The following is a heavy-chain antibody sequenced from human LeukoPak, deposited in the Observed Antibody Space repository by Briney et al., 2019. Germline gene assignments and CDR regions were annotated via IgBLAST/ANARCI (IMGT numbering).Heavy chain of an antibody. CDR3: ARGLRLGESLNY. CDR1: GFIVSSNY. V-gene: IGHV3-21*01. D-gene: IGHD3-16*01. J-gene: IGHJ4*02. Sequence: PGGSLRLSCAASGFIVSSNYMSWVRQAPGKGLEWVSSISSSSSYIYYADSVKGRFTISRDNAKNSLYLQMNSLRAEDTAVYYCARGLRLGESLNYWGQGTLVTVSS. CDR2: ISSSSSYI.